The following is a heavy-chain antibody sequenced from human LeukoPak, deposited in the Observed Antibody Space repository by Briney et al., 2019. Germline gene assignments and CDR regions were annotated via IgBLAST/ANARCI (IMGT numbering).Heavy chain of an antibody. Sequence: SGGSLRLSCTASGFTFGDYAMSWVRQAPGKGLVWVSRINPDGSSTTYGDSVKGRFTISRDNAKNTLYLQMNSLRVEDTAVYYCVRAVVGATDYWGQGTLVTVSS. CDR1: GFTFGDYA. D-gene: IGHD1-26*01. CDR2: INPDGSST. CDR3: VRAVVGATDY. J-gene: IGHJ4*02. V-gene: IGHV3-74*03.